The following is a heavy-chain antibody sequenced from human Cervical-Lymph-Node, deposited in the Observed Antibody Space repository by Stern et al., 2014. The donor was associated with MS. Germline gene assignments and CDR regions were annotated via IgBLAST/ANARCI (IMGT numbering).Heavy chain of an antibody. CDR3: ARSFPHYDILAGNRDINFDS. V-gene: IGHV4-39*01. Sequence: QLQLQESGPGLVKPSETLSLTCTVSGDSITSSSYYWGWIRQPPGKGLEWIGTLYYSGGTYYNPSQKGRVPMPVDTSKNHFPLNLSSVTAADTAVYYCARSFPHYDILAGNRDINFDSWGQGTLVTVSS. CDR2: LYYSGGT. J-gene: IGHJ4*02. D-gene: IGHD3-9*01. CDR1: GDSITSSSYY.